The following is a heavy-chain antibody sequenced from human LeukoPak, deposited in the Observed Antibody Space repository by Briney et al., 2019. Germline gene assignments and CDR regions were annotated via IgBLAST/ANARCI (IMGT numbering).Heavy chain of an antibody. CDR1: GFAFSSYA. Sequence: YPGGSLRLSCAASGFAFSSYAMTWVRQAPGKGLEWVSSITGSAARTYYADSVKGRFTISRDNSKNTLYLQMSSLRAEDTALYYCAKHYGATSTWFDPWGLGTLVIVSS. CDR2: ITGSAART. CDR3: AKHYGATSTWFDP. J-gene: IGHJ5*02. V-gene: IGHV3-23*01. D-gene: IGHD4/OR15-4a*01.